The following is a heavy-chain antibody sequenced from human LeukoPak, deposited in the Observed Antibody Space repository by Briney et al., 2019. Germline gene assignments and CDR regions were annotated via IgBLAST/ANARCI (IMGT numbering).Heavy chain of an antibody. D-gene: IGHD1-26*01. CDR3: ARFYANEWELPH. J-gene: IGHJ4*02. V-gene: IGHV3-21*01. CDR1: GFTFSSYS. CDR2: ISSSSSYI. Sequence: PGGSLRLSCAASGFTFSSYSMNWVRQAPGKGLEWVSSISSSSSYIYYADSVKGRFTISRDNSKSTLYLQMNSLRAEDTAVYYCARFYANEWELPHWGQGTLVTVSS.